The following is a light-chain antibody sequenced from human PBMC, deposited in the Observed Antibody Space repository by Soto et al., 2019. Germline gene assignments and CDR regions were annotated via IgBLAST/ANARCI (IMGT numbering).Light chain of an antibody. V-gene: IGKV1-9*01. CDR1: QDISSY. Sequence: IQLTQSPSSLSASVGDRVTVTCRASQDISSYLAWYQQKPGKAPKLLTYATSTLQSGGPSRFSGSGSGTDFALTISSLQPEDFATYYCQQLSSSPLTFGGGTKVEIK. CDR3: QQLSSSPLT. J-gene: IGKJ4*01. CDR2: ATS.